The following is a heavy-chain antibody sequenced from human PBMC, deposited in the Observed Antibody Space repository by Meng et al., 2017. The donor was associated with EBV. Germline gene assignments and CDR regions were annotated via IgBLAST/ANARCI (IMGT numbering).Heavy chain of an antibody. CDR3: SRDLAGPFDD. Sequence: VPLGGSGGGRVRPWGSLSLSCAVSGFTFSGFWLHWVRQVPGKGLVWVARTNEDGGITNYADSVKGRFIISRDNTRNTLYLQMNSLRAEDTAVYFCSRDLAGPFDDWGQGTLVTVSS. J-gene: IGHJ4*02. V-gene: IGHV3-74*01. CDR2: TNEDGGIT. CDR1: GFTFSGFW.